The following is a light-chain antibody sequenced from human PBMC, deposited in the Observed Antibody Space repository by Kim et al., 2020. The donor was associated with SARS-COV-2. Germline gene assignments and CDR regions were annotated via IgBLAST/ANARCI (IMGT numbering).Light chain of an antibody. J-gene: IGLJ3*02. Sequence: APGKTARVPCRGNNIGSKSVPWYQQKPGQAPVLVIYYDSDRPSGIPERFSGSNSGNTATPTISRVEAGDEADYYCQVWDSSSDHRVFGGGTKLTVL. V-gene: IGLV3-21*04. CDR1: NIGSKS. CDR2: YDS. CDR3: QVWDSSSDHRV.